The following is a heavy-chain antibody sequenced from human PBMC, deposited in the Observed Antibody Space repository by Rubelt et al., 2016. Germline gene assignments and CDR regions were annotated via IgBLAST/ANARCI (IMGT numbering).Heavy chain of an antibody. CDR2: IWYDGSKI. Sequence: QVQLVESGGGVVQPGRSLRLSCAASGFTFNIYAMHWVRQAPGKGLEWVAVIWYDGSKIYYVDSVKGRFTISRDNSKNTLYLQMNSLRAEDTAVYYWARDAGYNSGWYFDYWGQGTLVTVSS. CDR1: GFTFNIYA. J-gene: IGHJ4*02. CDR3: ARDAGYNSGWYFDY. V-gene: IGHV3-33*08. D-gene: IGHD6-19*01.